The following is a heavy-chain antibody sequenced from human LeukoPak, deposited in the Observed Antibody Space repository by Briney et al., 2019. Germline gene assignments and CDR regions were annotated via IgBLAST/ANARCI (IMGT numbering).Heavy chain of an antibody. D-gene: IGHD6-25*01. CDR2: IYYSGST. J-gene: IGHJ6*03. CDR3: ARERRISAETYYMDV. CDR1: GDSTSSGGYY. Sequence: SETLSLTCTVSGDSTSSGGYYWSWTRQHPGKDLEWIGYIYYSGSTYYNPSLKSRVTILLDTSKNQFSLKLSSVTAADTAVYFCARERRISAETYYMDVWGTGTTVTVSS. V-gene: IGHV4-31*03.